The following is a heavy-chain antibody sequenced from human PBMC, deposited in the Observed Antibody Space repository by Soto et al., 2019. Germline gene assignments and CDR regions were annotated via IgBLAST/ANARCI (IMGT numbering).Heavy chain of an antibody. J-gene: IGHJ5*02. CDR3: VIDQDSRGYSVFNL. V-gene: IGHV3-74*01. CDR1: GFTLNSFF. CDR2: ISNDGSST. Sequence: GGSLRLSCAASGFTLNSFFMHWVRQAPGKGLMWVSRISNDGSSTTYADSVRGRFTISRDNARNTLYLQLNSLRADDTAVYFCVIDQDSRGYSVFNLWGQGAQVTVSS. D-gene: IGHD3-22*01.